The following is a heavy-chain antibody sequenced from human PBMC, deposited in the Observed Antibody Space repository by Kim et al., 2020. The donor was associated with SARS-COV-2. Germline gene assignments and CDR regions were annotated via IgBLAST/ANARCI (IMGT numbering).Heavy chain of an antibody. D-gene: IGHD4-4*01. CDR2: ISYDGSNK. V-gene: IGHV3-30*04. CDR1: GFTFSSYA. J-gene: IGHJ4*02. CDR3: ARAPGLHWYGLNFDY. Sequence: GGSLRLSCAASGFTFSSYAMHWVRQAPGKGLEWVAVISYDGSNKYYADSVKGRFTISRDNSKNTLYLQMNSLRAEDTAVYYCARAPGLHWYGLNFDYWGQGTLVTVSS.